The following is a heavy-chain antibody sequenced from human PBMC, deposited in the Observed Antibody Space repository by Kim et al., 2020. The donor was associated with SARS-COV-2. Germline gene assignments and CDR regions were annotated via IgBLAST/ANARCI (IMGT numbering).Heavy chain of an antibody. CDR2: IYYSGST. V-gene: IGHV4-59*01. D-gene: IGHD6-13*01. CDR1: GDSINSYY. Sequence: SETLSLTCTVSGDSINSYYCSWIRQLPGKGLEWIGYIYYSGSTNYNPSLKSRVTISVDTSKNQFSLELTSVTDADTAVYYCARSEGRGSWHQFDYWGQGTLVTVSS. CDR3: ARSEGRGSWHQFDY. J-gene: IGHJ4*02.